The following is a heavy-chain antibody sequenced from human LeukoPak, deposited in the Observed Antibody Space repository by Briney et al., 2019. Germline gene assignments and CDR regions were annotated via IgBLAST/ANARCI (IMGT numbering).Heavy chain of an antibody. CDR1: GDSISSYY. D-gene: IGHD1-26*01. Sequence: SETLSLTCTVSGDSISSYYWSWLRPPAGKGREWIGRIYTSGSTNYNPSLKRRVTMSVDTTKNQLSLKLSSVTAADTAVYFCARATVGARDAFDIGGQATMVTVSS. V-gene: IGHV4-4*07. J-gene: IGHJ3*02. CDR2: IYTSGST. CDR3: ARATVGARDAFDI.